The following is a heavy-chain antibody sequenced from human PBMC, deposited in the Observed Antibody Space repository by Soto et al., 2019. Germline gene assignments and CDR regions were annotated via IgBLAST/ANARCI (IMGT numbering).Heavy chain of an antibody. J-gene: IGHJ4*02. V-gene: IGHV3-30-3*01. CDR2: ISYDGSNK. Sequence: QVQLVESGGGVVQPGRSLRLSCAASGFTFSSYAMHWVRQAPGKGLEWVAVISYDGSNKYYADSVKGRFTISRDNSKNTLYLQMNSLRAEVTAVYYCARVPSWDYDILTGYYPDWGQGTLVTVSS. CDR1: GFTFSSYA. D-gene: IGHD3-9*01. CDR3: ARVPSWDYDILTGYYPD.